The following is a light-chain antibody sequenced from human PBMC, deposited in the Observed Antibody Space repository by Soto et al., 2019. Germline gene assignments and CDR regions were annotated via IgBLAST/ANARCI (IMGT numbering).Light chain of an antibody. CDR1: SSDVGRYDY. J-gene: IGLJ1*01. V-gene: IGLV2-11*01. Sequence: QSALTQPRSVSGSPGQSVTISCTVTSSDVGRYDYVSWYQQYPGEAPKLIIYDVTERPSGVPDRFSGSKSGNTASLTISGLRAEDEAAYSCCSFAGSYSYVFGRGTKVTVL. CDR3: CSFAGSYSYV. CDR2: DVT.